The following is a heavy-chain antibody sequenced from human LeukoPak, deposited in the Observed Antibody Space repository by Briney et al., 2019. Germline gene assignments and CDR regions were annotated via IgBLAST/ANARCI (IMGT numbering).Heavy chain of an antibody. CDR3: ARFYDSSGSIDY. D-gene: IGHD3-22*01. CDR2: IYYSGST. Sequence: GCIYYSGSTNYNPSLKSRVTISVDTSKNQFSLKLSSVTAADTAVYYCARFYDSSGSIDYWGQGTLVTVSS. J-gene: IGHJ4*02. V-gene: IGHV4-59*01.